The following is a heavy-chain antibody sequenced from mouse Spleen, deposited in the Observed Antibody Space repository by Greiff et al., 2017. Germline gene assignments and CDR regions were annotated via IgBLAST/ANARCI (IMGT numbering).Heavy chain of an antibody. CDR3: ARSGDYDVGFAY. CDR2: IHPNSGST. Sequence: QVQLQQPGAELVKPGASVKLSCKASGYTFTSYWMHWVKQRPGQGLEWIGMIHPNSGSTNYNEKFKSKATLTVDKSSSTAYMQLSSLTSEDSAVYYCARSGDYDVGFAYWGQGTLVTVSA. CDR1: GYTFTSYW. V-gene: IGHV1-64*01. J-gene: IGHJ3*01. D-gene: IGHD2-4*01.